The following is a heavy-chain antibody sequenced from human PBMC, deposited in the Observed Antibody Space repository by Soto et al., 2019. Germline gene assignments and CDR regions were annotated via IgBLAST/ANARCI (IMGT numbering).Heavy chain of an antibody. CDR3: ARDTLRPHKTYYDYVWGSYSSHSFDY. D-gene: IGHD3-16*01. V-gene: IGHV1-18*01. CDR2: ISAYNGNT. J-gene: IGHJ4*02. CDR1: GYTFTSYG. Sequence: GASVKVSCKASGYTFTSYGISWVRQAPGQGLEWMGWISAYNGNTNYAQKLQGRVTMTTDTSTSTAYMELRSLRSDDTAVYYCARDTLRPHKTYYDYVWGSYSSHSFDYWGQGTLVTVSS.